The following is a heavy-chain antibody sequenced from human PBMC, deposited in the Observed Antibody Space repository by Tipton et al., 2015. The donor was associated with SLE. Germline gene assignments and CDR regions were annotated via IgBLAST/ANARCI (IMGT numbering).Heavy chain of an antibody. CDR1: GGSISSGHYY. CDR3: ARVDRRTWTPFEY. J-gene: IGHJ4*02. V-gene: IGHV4-61*02. Sequence: TLSLTCTVSGGSISSGHYYWSWIRQPAGKGLEWIERIYTSGSTNYNPSLKSRVTISLDTSKNQFSLNLSSVTAADTAVYYCARVDRRTWTPFEYWGQGILVTVSS. CDR2: IYTSGST. D-gene: IGHD1-1*01.